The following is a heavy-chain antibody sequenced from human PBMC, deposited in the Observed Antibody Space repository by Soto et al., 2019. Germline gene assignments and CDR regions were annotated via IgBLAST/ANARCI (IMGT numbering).Heavy chain of an antibody. D-gene: IGHD3-16*01. CDR1: GASLGGFH. Sequence: PSETLSLTCAIYGASLGGFHWTWLRQAPGKGLEWIGELIHGGSTNYNPSLKSRVSFSLDTSKNQFSLHLMSVTPADTAVYYCARSPLGYDYVRQTWREVGDSFDIWGRGTMVTVSS. CDR2: LIHGGST. CDR3: ARSPLGYDYVRQTWREVGDSFDI. V-gene: IGHV4-34*12. J-gene: IGHJ3*02.